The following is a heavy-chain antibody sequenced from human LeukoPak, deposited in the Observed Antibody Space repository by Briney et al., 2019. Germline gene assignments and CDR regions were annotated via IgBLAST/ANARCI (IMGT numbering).Heavy chain of an antibody. CDR1: GYTFTGYY. CDR3: ARDYCSGGSCYDPWFDP. CDR2: ISAYNGNT. D-gene: IGHD2-15*01. V-gene: IGHV1-18*04. J-gene: IGHJ5*02. Sequence: ASVKVSCRASGYTFTGYYMHWVRQAPGQGLEWMGWISAYNGNTNYAQKLQGRVTMTTDTSTSTAYMELRSLRSDDTAVYYCARDYCSGGSCYDPWFDPWGQGTLVTVSS.